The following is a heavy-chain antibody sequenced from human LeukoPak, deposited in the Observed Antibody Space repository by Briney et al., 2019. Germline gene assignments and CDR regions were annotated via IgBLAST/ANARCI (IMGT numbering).Heavy chain of an antibody. D-gene: IGHD3-3*01. CDR2: INPSGGST. Sequence: ASVKVSCKASGYTFTSYYMHWVRQAPGQGLEWMGIINPSGGSTSYAQKFQGRVTMTRDMSTSTVYMELSSLRSEDTVVYYCARSNNRITIFGVVSKPYYMDVWGKGTTVTVSS. J-gene: IGHJ6*03. CDR3: ARSNNRITIFGVVSKPYYMDV. V-gene: IGHV1-46*01. CDR1: GYTFTSYY.